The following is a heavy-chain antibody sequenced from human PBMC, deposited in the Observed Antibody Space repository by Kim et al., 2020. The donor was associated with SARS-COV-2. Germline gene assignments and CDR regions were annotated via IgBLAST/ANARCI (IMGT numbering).Heavy chain of an antibody. Sequence: GGSLRLSCAASGFTFSSYGMHWVRQAPGKGLEWVAVISYDGSNKYYADSVKGRFTISRDNSKNTLYLQMNSLRAEDTAVYYCATSRSSSWYTQHWGQGTLVTVSS. D-gene: IGHD6-13*01. CDR1: GFTFSSYG. CDR2: ISYDGSNK. CDR3: ATSRSSSWYTQH. V-gene: IGHV3-30*03. J-gene: IGHJ1*01.